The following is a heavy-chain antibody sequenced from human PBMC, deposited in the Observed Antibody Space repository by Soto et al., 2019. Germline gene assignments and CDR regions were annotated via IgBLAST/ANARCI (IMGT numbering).Heavy chain of an antibody. D-gene: IGHD6-6*01. Sequence: SQTLSLTCAISGDSVSSNSAAWNWIRQSPSRGLEWLGRTYYRSKWYNDYAVSVKSRITINPDTSKNQFSLQLNSVTPEDTAVYYCAREKPPSIEAPYKWFDPRGQGTLVTVSS. J-gene: IGHJ5*02. CDR1: GDSVSSNSAA. CDR2: TYYRSKWYN. V-gene: IGHV6-1*01. CDR3: AREKPPSIEAPYKWFDP.